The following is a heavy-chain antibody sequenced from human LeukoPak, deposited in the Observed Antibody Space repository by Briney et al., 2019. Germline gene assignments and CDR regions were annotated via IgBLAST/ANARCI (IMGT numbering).Heavy chain of an antibody. V-gene: IGHV4-61*02. CDR2: IYTSGST. CDR3: ARAHGQHYFDY. CDR1: GGSISSGSYY. J-gene: IGHJ4*02. Sequence: PSETLSLTCAASGGSISSGSYYWSWIRQPAGKGLEWIGRIYTSGSTNYNPSLKSRVTISVDTSKHQFSLKLSSVTAADTAVYYCARAHGQHYFDYWGQGTLVTVSS.